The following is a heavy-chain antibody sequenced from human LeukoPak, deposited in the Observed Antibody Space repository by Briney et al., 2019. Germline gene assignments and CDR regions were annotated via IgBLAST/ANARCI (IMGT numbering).Heavy chain of an antibody. CDR3: ARVPAAMEDGWFDP. J-gene: IGHJ5*02. CDR2: IKQDGSEK. Sequence: GGSLRLSCAASGFTFSSYWMSWVRQAPGKGLEWVANIKQDGSEKYSVDSVKGRFTISRDNAKNSLYLQMNSLRAEDTAVYDCARVPAAMEDGWFDPWGQGTLVTVSS. D-gene: IGHD2-2*01. V-gene: IGHV3-7*03. CDR1: GFTFSSYW.